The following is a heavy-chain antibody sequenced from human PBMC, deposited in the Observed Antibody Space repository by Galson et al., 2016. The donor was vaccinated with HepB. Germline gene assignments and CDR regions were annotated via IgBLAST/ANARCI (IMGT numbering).Heavy chain of an antibody. Sequence: SETLSLTCTVSGGSISNYYWSWIRQPPGKTLEWIGYIYSSGSTSYNPSLESRVTISVDTSKNQFSLKLTSVTAADTAVYFCARQTPLPVPGTSWGQGSLVTVSS. J-gene: IGHJ5*02. D-gene: IGHD6-19*01. V-gene: IGHV4-59*01. CDR3: ARQTPLPVPGTS. CDR2: IYSSGST. CDR1: GGSISNYY.